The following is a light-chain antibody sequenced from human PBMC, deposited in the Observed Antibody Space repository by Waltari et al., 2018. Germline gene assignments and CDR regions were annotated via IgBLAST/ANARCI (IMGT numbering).Light chain of an antibody. J-gene: IGKJ1*01. Sequence: EIVLTQSPDTLSLSPGERATLTCRASQSVSSYLAWYQQRPGQAPRLLIFDASKRAADIPARFSGSGSGTEFTLTISSLEAEDFAVYFCQQRSTWPRTFGQGTKVE. V-gene: IGKV3-11*01. CDR3: QQRSTWPRT. CDR1: QSVSSY. CDR2: DAS.